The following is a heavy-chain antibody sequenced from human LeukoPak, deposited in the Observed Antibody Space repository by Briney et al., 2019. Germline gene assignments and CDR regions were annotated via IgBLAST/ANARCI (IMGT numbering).Heavy chain of an antibody. CDR3: ARDVNSYYDFWSGYYEYYYGMDV. CDR2: ISSSSSNYI. CDR1: GFTFSSYS. V-gene: IGHV3-21*04. J-gene: IGHJ6*02. D-gene: IGHD3-3*01. Sequence: GGSLRLSCAASGFTFSSYSINWVRQAPGKGLEWASSISSSSSNYIYYADSVKGRFTISRDNSKNTLYLQMNSLRAEDTAVYYCARDVNSYYDFWSGYYEYYYGMDVWGQGTTVTVSS.